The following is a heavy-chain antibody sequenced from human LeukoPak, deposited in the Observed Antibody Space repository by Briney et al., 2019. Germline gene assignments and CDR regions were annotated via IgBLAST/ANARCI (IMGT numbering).Heavy chain of an antibody. CDR1: GFTFDDYA. Sequence: GGSLRLSCVASGFTFDDYAMHWVRQAPGKGLEWVSGIRWNSVSIGYADSVKGRFTISRDNAKNSLYLQMNSLRADDTALYYCAKDTGIAAAGTSAFDIWGQGTMVTVSS. J-gene: IGHJ3*02. V-gene: IGHV3-9*01. CDR3: AKDTGIAAAGTSAFDI. CDR2: IRWNSVSI. D-gene: IGHD6-13*01.